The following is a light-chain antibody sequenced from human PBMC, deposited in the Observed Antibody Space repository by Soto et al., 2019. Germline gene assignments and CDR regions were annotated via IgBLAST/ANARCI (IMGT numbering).Light chain of an antibody. CDR2: SAA. CDR1: QTISMY. CDR3: QQSYSVVWT. V-gene: IGKV1-39*01. Sequence: DIRMTQSPSSLSASVGDRVTIACRASQTISMYLNWYQQKAGKAPKLLIYSAASLRSGVPARFSGSGSGTDFTLTISSLEPEDSATYYCQQSYSVVWTFGPGTKVDIK. J-gene: IGKJ1*01.